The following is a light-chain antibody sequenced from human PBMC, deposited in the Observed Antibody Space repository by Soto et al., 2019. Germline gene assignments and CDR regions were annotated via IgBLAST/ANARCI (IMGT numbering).Light chain of an antibody. Sequence: EIVLSQSPATLSLSPGERATLSCSASQSVSSYLAWYQQKPGQAPRLLIYDASNRANVIPARFSGSGSGTDFNLTISSLEPDAVAVYYCQQRSNWPHTFGQGTKLEIK. J-gene: IGKJ2*01. V-gene: IGKV3-11*01. CDR2: DAS. CDR1: QSVSSY. CDR3: QQRSNWPHT.